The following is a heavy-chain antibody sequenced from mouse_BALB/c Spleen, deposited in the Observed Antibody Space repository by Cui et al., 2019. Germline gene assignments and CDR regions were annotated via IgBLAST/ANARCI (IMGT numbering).Heavy chain of an antibody. CDR1: GYTFTSYW. CDR3: ARYDYYGSSYFDY. J-gene: IGHJ2*01. Sequence: QVQLQQPGAELVKPGASVKLSCKASGYTFTSYWMHWVKQRPGRGLECIGRIDPNSGGTKYNEKFKSKATLTVDKPSSTAYMQLSSLTSEDSAVYYCARYDYYGSSYFDYWGHGTTLTVSS. CDR2: IDPNSGGT. D-gene: IGHD1-1*01. V-gene: IGHV1-72*01.